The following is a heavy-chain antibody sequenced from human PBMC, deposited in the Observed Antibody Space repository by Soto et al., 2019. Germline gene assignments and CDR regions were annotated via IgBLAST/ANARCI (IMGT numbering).Heavy chain of an antibody. D-gene: IGHD1-26*01. CDR3: AREPNRSGSYPLDY. Sequence: QVQLVQSGAEVKKPGASVKVSCKASGYTFTSYAMHWVRQAPGQRLEWMGWINAGNGNTKYSQKFQGRVTITRDTSASTAYMELSSLRSEDTAVYYCAREPNRSGSYPLDYWGQGTLVTVSS. CDR2: INAGNGNT. J-gene: IGHJ4*02. V-gene: IGHV1-3*01. CDR1: GYTFTSYA.